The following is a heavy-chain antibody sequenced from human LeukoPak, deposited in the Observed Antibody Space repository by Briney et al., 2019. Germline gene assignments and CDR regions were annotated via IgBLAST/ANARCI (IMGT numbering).Heavy chain of an antibody. V-gene: IGHV1-2*02. Sequence: ASVKVSCKASGYTFTGYYMHWVRQAPGQGLEWMGWINPNSGGTNYAQKFQGRVTMTRDTSISTAYMELSRLRSDDTAVYYCARAFLTGTTVDYWGQGTLVTVSS. D-gene: IGHD1-20*01. CDR2: INPNSGGT. CDR1: GYTFTGYY. J-gene: IGHJ4*02. CDR3: ARAFLTGTTVDY.